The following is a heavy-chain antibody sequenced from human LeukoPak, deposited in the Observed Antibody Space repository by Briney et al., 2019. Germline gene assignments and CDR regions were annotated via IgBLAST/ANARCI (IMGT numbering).Heavy chain of an antibody. CDR1: GFIFSDCY. D-gene: IGHD5-18*01. J-gene: IGHJ4*02. V-gene: IGHV3-11*04. CDR2: ISLSGTMI. Sequence: GGSLRLSCAASGFIFSDCYMSWIRQAPGKGLEWVSDISLSGTMIYYADSVKGRFTISRDNARNSLYLHMDSLRVEDTAVYYCARGSGSRYGPFAYWGQRSLVTVSS. CDR3: ARGSGSRYGPFAY.